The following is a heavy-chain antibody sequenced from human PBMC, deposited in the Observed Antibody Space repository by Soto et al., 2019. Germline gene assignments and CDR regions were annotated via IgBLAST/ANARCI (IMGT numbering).Heavy chain of an antibody. D-gene: IGHD5-12*01. CDR2: ISSSSSTI. CDR3: ARVQDIVATSGSLDY. J-gene: IGHJ4*02. Sequence: GSLRLSCAASGFTFSSYSMNWVRQAPGKGLEWVSYISSSSSTIYYADSVKGRFTISRDNAKNSLYLQMNSLRAEDTAVYYCARVQDIVATSGSLDYWGQGTLVTVSS. V-gene: IGHV3-48*01. CDR1: GFTFSSYS.